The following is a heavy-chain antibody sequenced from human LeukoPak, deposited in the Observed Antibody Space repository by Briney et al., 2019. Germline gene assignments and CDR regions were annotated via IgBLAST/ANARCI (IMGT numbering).Heavy chain of an antibody. D-gene: IGHD3-22*01. J-gene: IGHJ4*02. V-gene: IGHV4-59*03. Sequence: SETLSHTCTVSGGSISSYYWSWIRQPPGKGLEWIGYIYYSGSTNYNPSLKSRVTISVDTSKNQFSLKLSYVTAADTAVYYCAGSTYDTSGRDYWGQGTLVTVSS. CDR2: IYYSGST. CDR1: GGSISSYY. CDR3: AGSTYDTSGRDY.